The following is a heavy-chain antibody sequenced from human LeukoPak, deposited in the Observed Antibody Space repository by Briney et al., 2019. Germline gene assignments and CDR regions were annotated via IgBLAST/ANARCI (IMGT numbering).Heavy chain of an antibody. D-gene: IGHD6-19*01. Sequence: ASVKVSCKASGYTFTSYAMHWLRQAPGQRLEWMGWINAGNGNTKYSQKFQGRVTITRDTSASTAYMELSSLRSEDTAVYYCARDRYSSGWYNLDYWGQGTLVTVSS. CDR3: ARDRYSSGWYNLDY. V-gene: IGHV1-3*01. CDR1: GYTFTSYA. J-gene: IGHJ4*02. CDR2: INAGNGNT.